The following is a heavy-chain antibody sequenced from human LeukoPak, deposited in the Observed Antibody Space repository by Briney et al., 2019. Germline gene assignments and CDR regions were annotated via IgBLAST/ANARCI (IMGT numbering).Heavy chain of an antibody. CDR1: GFTFSTYE. D-gene: IGHD1-1*01. J-gene: IGHJ4*02. V-gene: IGHV3-48*03. CDR2: ISGSGSTI. CDR3: AREGGWATTANDY. Sequence: TGGSLRLSCTASGFTFSTYEMNWVRKAPGKGLEWVSYISGSGSTIYYADSVKGRFTISRDNAKNSLYLQMSSLRAEDTALYYCAREGGWATTANDYWGQGTLVTVSS.